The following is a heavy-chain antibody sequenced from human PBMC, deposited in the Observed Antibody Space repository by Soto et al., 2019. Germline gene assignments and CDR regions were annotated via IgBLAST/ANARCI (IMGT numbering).Heavy chain of an antibody. Sequence: QVQLVQSGAEVKKPGSSVKVSCKASGCTFSSYAISWVRQAPGQGLEWMGGIIPIFGTANYAQKFQGRVTITADESTSTAYVELSSLRSEDTAVYYCASANKPYRYNWNFVLGYWGQGTLVTVSS. CDR3: ASANKPYRYNWNFVLGY. CDR1: GCTFSSYA. V-gene: IGHV1-69*01. CDR2: IIPIFGTA. J-gene: IGHJ4*02. D-gene: IGHD1-7*01.